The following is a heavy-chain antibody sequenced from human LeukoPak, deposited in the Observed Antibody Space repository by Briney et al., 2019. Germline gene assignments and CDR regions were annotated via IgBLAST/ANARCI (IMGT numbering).Heavy chain of an antibody. CDR1: GFTFSSFE. D-gene: IGHD6-13*01. V-gene: IGHV3-48*03. J-gene: IGHJ4*02. Sequence: GGSLRLSCGASGFTFSSFEMTWVRLAPGKGLEWVSYISPSGTARYYADSVRGRFIISRDNAMKSLYLQMNSLRAEDTAVYYCTRDGHSSTWYANFDYWGQGILVTVSS. CDR3: TRDGHSSTWYANFDY. CDR2: ISPSGTAR.